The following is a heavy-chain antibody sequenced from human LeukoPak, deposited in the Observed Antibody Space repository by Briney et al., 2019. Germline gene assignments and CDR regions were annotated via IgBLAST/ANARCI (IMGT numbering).Heavy chain of an antibody. J-gene: IGHJ6*02. Sequence: ASVTVSCKASGYTFTSYGISWVRQAPGQGLEWMGWISAYNGNTNYAQKLQGRVTMTTDTSTSTAYMELRSLGSDDTAVYYCARDYYGSGSYYYGMDVWGQGTTVTVSS. D-gene: IGHD3-10*01. CDR2: ISAYNGNT. V-gene: IGHV1-18*01. CDR1: GYTFTSYG. CDR3: ARDYYGSGSYYYGMDV.